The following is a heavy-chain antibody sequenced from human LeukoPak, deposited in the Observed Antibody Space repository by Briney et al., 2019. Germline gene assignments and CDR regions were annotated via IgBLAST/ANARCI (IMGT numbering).Heavy chain of an antibody. CDR3: ARAGTAMVDDY. J-gene: IGHJ4*02. Sequence: SETLSLTCAVYGGSFSGYYWSWIRQPPGKGLEWIGEINHSGSTNYNPSLKSRVTISVDTSKNQFSLKLSSVTVADTAVYYCARAGTAMVDDYWGQGTLVTVSS. D-gene: IGHD5-18*01. CDR2: INHSGST. V-gene: IGHV4-34*01. CDR1: GGSFSGYY.